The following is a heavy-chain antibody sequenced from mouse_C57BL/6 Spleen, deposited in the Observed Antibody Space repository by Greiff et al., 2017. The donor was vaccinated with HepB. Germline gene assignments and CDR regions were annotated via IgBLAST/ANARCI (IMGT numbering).Heavy chain of an antibody. Sequence: QVQLQQSGAELVRPGTSVKLSCKASGYTFTSYWMHWVKQRPGQGLEWIGVIDPSDSYTNYNQKFKGKATLTVDTSSSTAYMQLSSLTSEDSAVYYCAGISNYYAMDYWGQGTSVTVSS. CDR1: GYTFTSYW. CDR3: AGISNYYAMDY. J-gene: IGHJ4*01. V-gene: IGHV1-59*01. CDR2: IDPSDSYT.